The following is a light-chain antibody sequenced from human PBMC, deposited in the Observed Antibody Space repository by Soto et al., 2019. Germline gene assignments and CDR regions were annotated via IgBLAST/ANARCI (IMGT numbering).Light chain of an antibody. CDR3: SSYTSSSTYV. V-gene: IGLV2-14*03. CDR1: SSDVGGYNY. J-gene: IGLJ1*01. CDR2: DVS. Sequence: QSALTQPASVSGSPGQSITISCTGTSSDVGGYNYVSWYQQHPGKVPKLMIYDVSNRPSGVSNRFSVSKSGNTASLTISGLQAEDEADYYCSSYTSSSTYVFGIGTKVTVL.